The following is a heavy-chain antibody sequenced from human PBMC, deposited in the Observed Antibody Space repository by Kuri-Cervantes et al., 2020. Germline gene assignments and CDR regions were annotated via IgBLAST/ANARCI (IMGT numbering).Heavy chain of an antibody. D-gene: IGHD3-10*01. CDR3: ARVQSRLWFRRGYFDY. CDR1: GYTFTSYG. J-gene: IGHJ4*02. V-gene: IGHV1-18*01. CDR2: ISAYNGIT. Sequence: ASVKVSCKASGYTFTSYGISWVRQAPGQGLEWMGWISAYNGITNYAQKLQGRVTMTTDTSTSTAYMELRSLRSDDTAVYYCARVQSRLWFRRGYFDYWGQGTLVTVSS.